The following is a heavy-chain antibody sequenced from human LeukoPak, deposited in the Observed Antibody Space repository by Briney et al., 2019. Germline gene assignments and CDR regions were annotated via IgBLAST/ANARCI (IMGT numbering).Heavy chain of an antibody. J-gene: IGHJ2*01. CDR3: ARSPYRVDDAPVRDYGDYRDWYFDL. CDR2: IYYSGGT. D-gene: IGHD4-17*01. CDR1: GYSISTTNW. V-gene: IGHV4-28*01. Sequence: SETLSLTCAVSGYSISTTNWWGRIRPPPGKGLEWLGYIYYSGGTYYNPSLKGRVIMSVDTSKNQFSLDLSFVTAADTAVYYCARSPYRVDDAPVRDYGDYRDWYFDLWGRGTLVTVSA.